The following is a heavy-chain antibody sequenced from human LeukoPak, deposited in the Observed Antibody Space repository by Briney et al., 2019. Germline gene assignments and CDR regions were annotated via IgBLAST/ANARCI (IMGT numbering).Heavy chain of an antibody. J-gene: IGHJ3*01. V-gene: IGHV6-1*01. CDR2: TYYRSKWYF. CDR1: GDSVSDNIAA. CDR3: ARGSAFDV. Sequence: SQTLSLTCAISGDSVSDNIAAWNWVRQSPSRGLEWLGRTYYRSKWYFDYAVSLKSRMIIKPDTSKNQCSLQLKSVTPEDTAVYYCARGSAFDVWGQGTMVTVSS.